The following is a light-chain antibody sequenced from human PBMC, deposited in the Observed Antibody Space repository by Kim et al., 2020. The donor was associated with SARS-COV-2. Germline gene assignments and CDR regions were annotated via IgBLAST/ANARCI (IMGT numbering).Light chain of an antibody. CDR2: HDD. CDR1: SGSIASNY. J-gene: IGLJ2*01. CDR3: QSYDSSNWV. Sequence: LTQPHSVSESPGKTVTISCTRISGSIASNYVQWYQQRPGSAPTIVIYHDDQRPSGVPDRFSGSIDSSSNSASLTISGLKTEDEADFYCQSYDSSNWVFGGGTQLTVL. V-gene: IGLV6-57*04.